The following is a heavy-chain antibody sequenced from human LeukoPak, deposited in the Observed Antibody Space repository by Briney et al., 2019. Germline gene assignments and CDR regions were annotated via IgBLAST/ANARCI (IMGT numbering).Heavy chain of an antibody. Sequence: GGSLRLSSAASVFTFDVYAMHWVCDGPGESVGWVSLICWDGGSTYYADSVKRRFTISRDNSKNSLYLQMNSLRAEDTALYYGAKDGVVAATDNYYYMDVWGKETTVTVS. D-gene: IGHD2-15*01. J-gene: IGHJ6*03. CDR2: ICWDGGST. CDR3: AKDGVVAATDNYYYMDV. CDR1: VFTFDVYA. V-gene: IGHV3-43D*03.